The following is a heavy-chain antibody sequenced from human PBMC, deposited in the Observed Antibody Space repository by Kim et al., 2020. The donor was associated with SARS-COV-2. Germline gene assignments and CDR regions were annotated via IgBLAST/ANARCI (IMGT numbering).Heavy chain of an antibody. Sequence: GGSLRLSCAASGFTFSSSWIHWVRQTPGKGLVWVSRIDGDESTINLADSVRGRFTVSRDNAKSTAYLQMNSLSAEDTAIYYCGRIDYHDDRWGQGTLVTVSS. CDR1: GFTFSSSW. D-gene: IGHD3-16*01. CDR2: IDGDESTI. CDR3: GRIDYHDDR. V-gene: IGHV3-74*01. J-gene: IGHJ5*02.